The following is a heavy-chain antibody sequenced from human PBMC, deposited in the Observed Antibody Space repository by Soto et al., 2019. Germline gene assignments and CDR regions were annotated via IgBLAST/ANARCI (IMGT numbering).Heavy chain of an antibody. Sequence: SETLSLTCIVSGDSISSSSQYWGWIRQPPGKGLEWIGSIHYSGTSYYNPSLKSRVTIFVDTSKNQLSLKLSSVTAADTAVYYCARHWIAGSSIPWGQGTLVTVSS. CDR3: ARHWIAGSSIP. D-gene: IGHD2-21*01. J-gene: IGHJ5*02. CDR1: GDSISSSSQY. V-gene: IGHV4-39*01. CDR2: IHYSGTS.